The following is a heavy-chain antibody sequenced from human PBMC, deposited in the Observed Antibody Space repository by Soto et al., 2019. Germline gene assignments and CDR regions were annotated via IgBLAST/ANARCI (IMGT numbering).Heavy chain of an antibody. Sequence: GGSLIRSCAASGFTFSSYSMNWVRQSPGKGLEWVSSISSSSSYIYYADSVKGRFTISRDNAKNSLYLQMNSLRAEDTAVYYCAKDPSYGGYGGIDYWGQGTLVTVSS. J-gene: IGHJ4*02. V-gene: IGHV3-21*04. CDR1: GFTFSSYS. CDR3: AKDPSYGGYGGIDY. CDR2: ISSSSSYI. D-gene: IGHD5-12*01.